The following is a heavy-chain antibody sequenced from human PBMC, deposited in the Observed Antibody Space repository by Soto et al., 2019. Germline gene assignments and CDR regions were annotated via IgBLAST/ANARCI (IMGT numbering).Heavy chain of an antibody. D-gene: IGHD2-21*01. J-gene: IGHJ4*02. CDR2: IWYDGSNK. CDR3: ARGIQVFPHPSWYFDY. V-gene: IGHV3-33*01. Sequence: GGSLRLSCAASGFTFSSYGMHWVRQAPGKGLEWVAVIWYDGSNKYYADSVKGRFTISRDNCKNTLYLQMNSLRAEDTAVYYCARGIQVFPHPSWYFDYWGQGTLVTVSS. CDR1: GFTFSSYG.